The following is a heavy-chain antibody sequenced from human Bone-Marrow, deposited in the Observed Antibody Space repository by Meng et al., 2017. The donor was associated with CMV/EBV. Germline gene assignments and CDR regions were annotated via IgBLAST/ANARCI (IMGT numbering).Heavy chain of an antibody. CDR2: ISAYNGNT. D-gene: IGHD2-2*01. V-gene: IGHV1-18*01. CDR3: EREGYCSSTSCSFDY. CDR1: GYTFSNHG. J-gene: IGHJ4*02. Sequence: ASVKVSCKASGYTFSNHGITWVRQAPGQGLEWMGWISAYNGNTNYAQELQGRVTMTTDTSTSTAYMELRSLRSDDTAVYYCEREGYCSSTSCSFDYWGQGTLVTVSS.